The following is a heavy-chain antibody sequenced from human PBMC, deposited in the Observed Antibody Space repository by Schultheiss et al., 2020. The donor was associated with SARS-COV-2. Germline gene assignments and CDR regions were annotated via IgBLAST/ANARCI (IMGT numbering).Heavy chain of an antibody. CDR2: ISYDGSNK. D-gene: IGHD6-13*01. J-gene: IGHJ6*02. CDR1: GFTVSSNY. V-gene: IGHV3-30*03. CDR3: ARSYSRLYYYYYGMDV. Sequence: GGSLRLSCAASGFTVSSNYMSWVRQAPGKGLEWVAVISYDGSNKYYADSVKGRFTISRDNSKNTLYLQMNSLRAEDTAVYYCARSYSRLYYYYYGMDVWGQGTTVTVSS.